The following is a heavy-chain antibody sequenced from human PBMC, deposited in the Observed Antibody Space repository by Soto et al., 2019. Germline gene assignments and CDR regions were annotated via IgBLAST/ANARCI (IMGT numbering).Heavy chain of an antibody. J-gene: IGHJ4*02. D-gene: IGHD3-22*01. V-gene: IGHV1-18*01. CDR1: GYTFTSYG. CDR3: ARGAFNYYDSSGYTFAY. Sequence: GASVKVSCKASGYTFTSYGISWVRQAPGQGLEWMGWISAYNGNTNYAQKLQGRVTMTTDTSTSTAYMELRSLRSDDPAVYYCARGAFNYYDSSGYTFAYWGKGTLFTVSS. CDR2: ISAYNGNT.